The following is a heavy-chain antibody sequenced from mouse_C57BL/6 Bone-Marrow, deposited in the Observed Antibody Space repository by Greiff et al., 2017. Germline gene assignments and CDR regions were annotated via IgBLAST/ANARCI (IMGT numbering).Heavy chain of an antibody. V-gene: IGHV1-81*01. CDR3: ARVEFAY. CDR1: GYTFTSYG. Sequence: VQLKQSGAELARPGASVKLSCKASGYTFTSYGISWVKQRTGQGLEWIGEIYPRSGNTYYNEKFKGKATLTADKSSSTAYMELRSLTSEDSAVYFCARVEFAYWGQGTLVTVSA. CDR2: IYPRSGNT. J-gene: IGHJ3*01.